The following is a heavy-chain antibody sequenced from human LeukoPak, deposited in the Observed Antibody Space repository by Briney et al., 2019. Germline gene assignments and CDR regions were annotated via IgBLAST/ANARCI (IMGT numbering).Heavy chain of an antibody. J-gene: IGHJ4*02. CDR2: IYYSGST. CDR1: SGSISSYY. V-gene: IGHV4-59*01. D-gene: IGHD6-19*01. CDR3: ARDGAVAGLFDY. Sequence: PSETLSLTCTVSSGSISSYYWSWIRQPPGKGLEWIGYIYYSGSTNYNPSLKSRVTISVDTSKNQFSLKLSSVTAADTAVYYCARDGAVAGLFDYWGQGTLVTVSS.